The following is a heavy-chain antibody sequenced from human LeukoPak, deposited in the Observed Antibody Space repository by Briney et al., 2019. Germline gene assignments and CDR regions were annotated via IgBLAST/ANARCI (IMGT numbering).Heavy chain of an antibody. D-gene: IGHD1-26*01. J-gene: IGHJ4*02. CDR2: IYPGDSDT. Sequence: GESLKIPCKGSGYSFTSYWIGWVRQMPGKGLEWMGIIYPGDSDTRYSPSFQGQVTISADKSISTAYLQWSSLKASDTAMYYCARLFDSSGSYYGYFDYWGQGTLVTVSS. CDR3: ARLFDSSGSYYGYFDY. V-gene: IGHV5-51*01. CDR1: GYSFTSYW.